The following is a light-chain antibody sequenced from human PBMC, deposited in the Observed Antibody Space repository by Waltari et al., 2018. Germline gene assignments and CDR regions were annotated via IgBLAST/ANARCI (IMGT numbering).Light chain of an antibody. V-gene: IGLV3-19*01. CDR1: SLRSFY. CDR3: NSRDSSGNHWV. Sequence: SSELTQDPAVFVALGQTVRITCQGDSLRSFYASWYQQKPGQAPVLVIYGKNNRPSGIPDRFSGSSSGNTASLTITGVQAEDEADYYCNSRDSSGNHWVFGGGTKLTVL. J-gene: IGLJ3*02. CDR2: GKN.